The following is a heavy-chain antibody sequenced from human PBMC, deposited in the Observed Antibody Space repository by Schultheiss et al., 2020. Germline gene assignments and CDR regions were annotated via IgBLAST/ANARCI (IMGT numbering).Heavy chain of an antibody. J-gene: IGHJ4*02. D-gene: IGHD3-22*01. CDR1: GFTFSSYA. CDR2: ISSNGDST. CDR3: ARPYFYDSSGYHS. V-gene: IGHV3-64*01. Sequence: GGSLRLSCAASGFTFSSYAMHWVRQAPGKGLEYVSAISSNGDSTFYANSVKGRFTISRDNSKNTLYLQMGSLRAEDMAVYYCARPYFYDSSGYHSWGQGTLVNVYS.